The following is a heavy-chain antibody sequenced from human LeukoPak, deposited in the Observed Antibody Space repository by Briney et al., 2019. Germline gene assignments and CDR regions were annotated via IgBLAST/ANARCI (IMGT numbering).Heavy chain of an antibody. Sequence: GGSLRLSCAASGFTVSGNYMSWVRQAPGKGLEWVSLIYSGGGAYYADSVKGRFTISRDNSRNTLFLQMNSLRAEDTAMYYCARVFPPNWFDPWGQGTLVTVSS. J-gene: IGHJ5*02. CDR3: ARVFPPNWFDP. CDR2: IYSGGGA. CDR1: GFTVSGNY. V-gene: IGHV3-66*01. D-gene: IGHD3-10*02.